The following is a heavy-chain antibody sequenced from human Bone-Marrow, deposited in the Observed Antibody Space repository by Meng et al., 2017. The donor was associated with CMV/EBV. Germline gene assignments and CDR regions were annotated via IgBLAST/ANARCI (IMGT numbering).Heavy chain of an antibody. J-gene: IGHJ6*02. D-gene: IGHD3-16*01. Sequence: GGSLRLSCAASGFTFSSYSMNWVRQAPGKGLEWVSSISSSSSYIYYADSVKGRFTISRDNTKNSLYLQMNSLRAEDTAVYYCARVGRETNYYYGMDVWGQGTTVTVSS. CDR3: ARVGRETNYYYGMDV. CDR1: GFTFSSYS. V-gene: IGHV3-21*01. CDR2: ISSSSSYI.